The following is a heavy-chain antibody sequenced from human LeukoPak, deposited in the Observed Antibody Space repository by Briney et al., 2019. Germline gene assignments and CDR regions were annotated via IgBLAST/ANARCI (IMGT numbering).Heavy chain of an antibody. CDR3: AKDLPGDPDDQYYGMDV. J-gene: IGHJ6*02. V-gene: IGHV3-23*01. CDR1: GFTSSNYA. D-gene: IGHD4-17*01. CDR2: ISGSGGRT. Sequence: GGSLRLSCAASGFTSSNYAMSWVRQVPGKGLECVSAISGSGGRTYYAASAKGRFTISRDNSKNTLHLQLNSLRAEDTALYYCAKDLPGDPDDQYYGMDVWGQGTTVTVSS.